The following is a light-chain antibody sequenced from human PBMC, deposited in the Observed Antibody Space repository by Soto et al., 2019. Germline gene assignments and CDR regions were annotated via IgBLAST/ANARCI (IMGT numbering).Light chain of an antibody. CDR1: SSNIGTTY. J-gene: IGLJ1*01. CDR3: GAWDDSVSAYV. CDR2: ENN. Sequence: QSVSTQPPSVSAAPGQRVTISCSGSSSNIGTTYVSWYQQLPGTVPKLLMYENNKRPSGIPDRFSGSKSATSATLDITGLQTGDEADYYCGAWDDSVSAYVFGTGTKLTVL. V-gene: IGLV1-51*02.